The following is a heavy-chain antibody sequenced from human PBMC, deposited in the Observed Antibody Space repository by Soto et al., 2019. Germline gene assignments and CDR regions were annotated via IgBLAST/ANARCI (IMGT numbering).Heavy chain of an antibody. CDR2: ISAYNGNT. J-gene: IGHJ4*02. CDR1: GYNVNSDG. V-gene: IGHV1-18*01. CDR3: ARDGWLQSAPLDY. D-gene: IGHD5-12*01. Sequence: ASVKVSCKASGYNVNSDGISWVRQAPGQGLEWMGWISAYNGNTNYAQKLQGRVTMTTDTSTSTAYMELRSLRSDDTAVYYCARDGWLQSAPLDYWGQGPLVTVSS.